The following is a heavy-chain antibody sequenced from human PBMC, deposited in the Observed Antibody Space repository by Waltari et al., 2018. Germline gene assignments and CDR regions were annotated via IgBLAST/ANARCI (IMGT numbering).Heavy chain of an antibody. CDR3: TRGGRDSSWYWRD. CDR1: GLSFSNYW. Sequence: EVRLVESGGGLAQPGGSLRLSCAASGLSFSNYWMTWVRQASGKGPEWVANIKQDGSEKYYMDSVKGRFTISRDNAKNSLYLQMNNLRVEDTAVYYCTRGGRDSSWYWRDWGQGTLVTVSS. D-gene: IGHD6-13*01. V-gene: IGHV3-7*01. CDR2: IKQDGSEK. J-gene: IGHJ4*02.